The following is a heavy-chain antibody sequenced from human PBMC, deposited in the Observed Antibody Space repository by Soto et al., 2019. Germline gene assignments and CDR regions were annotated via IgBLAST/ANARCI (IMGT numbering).Heavy chain of an antibody. J-gene: IGHJ4*02. CDR3: ASPTAAGALDY. CDR2: IWYDGSNK. CDR1: GFTFSSYG. D-gene: IGHD6-13*01. Sequence: GGSLRLSCAASGFTFSSYGMHWVRQAPGKGLEWVAVIWYDGSNKYYADSVKGRFTISRDNSKNTLYLRMNSLRAEDTAVYYCASPTAAGALDYWGQGTLVTVSS. V-gene: IGHV3-33*01.